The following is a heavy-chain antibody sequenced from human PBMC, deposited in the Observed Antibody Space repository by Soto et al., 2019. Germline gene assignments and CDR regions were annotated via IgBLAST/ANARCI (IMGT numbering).Heavy chain of an antibody. CDR2: IRGDGSNT. CDR3: ARDWRDWATDV. J-gene: IGHJ6*04. D-gene: IGHD2-21*01. CDR1: GFALSSYL. Sequence: EEQLAESGGGLVQPGGSLRLACTASGFALSSYLMHWIRQAPGKGLVCVSRIRGDGSNTRYADSVKGRFTLSRDNAENTLFLQSRSLRAEDPAVYYCARDWRDWATDVCGKGTTVTVSS. V-gene: IGHV3-74*01.